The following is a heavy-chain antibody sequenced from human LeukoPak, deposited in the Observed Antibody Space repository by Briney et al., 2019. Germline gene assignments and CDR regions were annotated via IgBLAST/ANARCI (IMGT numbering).Heavy chain of an antibody. J-gene: IGHJ4*02. V-gene: IGHV3-30-3*01. D-gene: IGHD3-22*01. Sequence: PGRSLRLSCAASGFTLSSYAMHWVRQAPGKGLEWVALISYDGSNKYYADSVKGRFTISRDNSKNTLYLQMNSLRAEDTAVYYCAREGKGYYYDSSGSFDYWGQGTLVTVSS. CDR3: AREGKGYYYDSSGSFDY. CDR1: GFTLSSYA. CDR2: ISYDGSNK.